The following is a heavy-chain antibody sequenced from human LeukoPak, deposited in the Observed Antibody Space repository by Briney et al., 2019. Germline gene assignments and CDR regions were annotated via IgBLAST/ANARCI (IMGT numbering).Heavy chain of an antibody. CDR2: INPNSGGT. CDR1: GYTFTGYY. Sequence: ASVMVSCKASGYTFTGYYMHWVRQAPGQGLEWMGWINPNSGGTNYAQKFQRRVTMTRDTSISTAYMELSRLRSDDTAVYYCARKPGIAAAGTNFDYWGQGTLVTVSS. CDR3: ARKPGIAAAGTNFDY. V-gene: IGHV1-2*02. J-gene: IGHJ4*02. D-gene: IGHD6-13*01.